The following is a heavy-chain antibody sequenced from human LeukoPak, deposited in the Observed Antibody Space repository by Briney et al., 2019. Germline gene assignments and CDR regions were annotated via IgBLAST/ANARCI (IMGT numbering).Heavy chain of an antibody. CDR1: GFPFSTYW. Sequence: GGSLRLSCAASGFPFSTYWMNWVRQAPGKGLECVATINQDGSEKYYVDSVKGRFTISRDNAKNSLFLQMNSLRAEDTAVYYCARGEYYYDGGYWGQGTLVTVSS. D-gene: IGHD3-22*01. V-gene: IGHV3-7*04. CDR2: INQDGSEK. J-gene: IGHJ4*02. CDR3: ARGEYYYDGGY.